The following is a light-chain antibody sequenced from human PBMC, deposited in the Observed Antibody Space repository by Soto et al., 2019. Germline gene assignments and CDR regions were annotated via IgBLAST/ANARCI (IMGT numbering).Light chain of an antibody. CDR2: DVR. J-gene: IGLJ1*01. Sequence: QSVLTQPRSVSGSPGQSVTIFCTGTSSDVGGYDYVSWYQQHPGKAPKLMIYDVRERPSGVPDRVSGSKSGNTASLTISGLHAEDEADYYCCSYAGSYTYVFGTGTKVTVL. CDR1: SSDVGGYDY. CDR3: CSYAGSYTYV. V-gene: IGLV2-11*01.